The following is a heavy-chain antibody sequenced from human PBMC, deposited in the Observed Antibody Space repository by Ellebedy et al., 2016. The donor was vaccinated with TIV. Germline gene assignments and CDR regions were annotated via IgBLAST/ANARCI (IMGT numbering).Heavy chain of an antibody. CDR3: ARDKIVGATYFDY. D-gene: IGHD1-26*01. J-gene: IGHJ4*02. CDR1: GFTFSDYA. CDR2: INQYGSEI. Sequence: GGSLRLXXVASGFTFSDYAMTWVRQAPGKGLEWVANINQYGSEIYYVDSVKGRFTISRDNAENSLYLQMNSLRAADTAVYYCARDKIVGATYFDYWGQGTLVTVSS. V-gene: IGHV3-7*01.